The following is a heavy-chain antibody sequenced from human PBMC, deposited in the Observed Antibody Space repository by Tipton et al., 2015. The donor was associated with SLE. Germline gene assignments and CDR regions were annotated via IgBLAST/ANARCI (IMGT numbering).Heavy chain of an antibody. D-gene: IGHD6-13*01. CDR1: GGSISSHY. Sequence: TLSLTCTVSGGSISSHYWSWIRQPPGKTLEWIGYIYSGGSTNYNPSLKSRVTISVDTSKNQVSLKLSSVTAADTAVYYCARVRIISAGTHFDYWGQGTLVTVSS. J-gene: IGHJ4*02. CDR3: ARVRIISAGTHFDY. V-gene: IGHV4-59*11. CDR2: IYSGGST.